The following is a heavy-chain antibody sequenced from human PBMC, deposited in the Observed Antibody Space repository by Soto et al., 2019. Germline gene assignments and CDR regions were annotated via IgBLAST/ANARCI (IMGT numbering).Heavy chain of an antibody. CDR1: GGSFSGYY. Sequence: SETLSLTCAVYGGSFSGYYWSWIRQPPGKGLEWIGEINHSGSTNYNPSLKSRVTISVDTSKNQFSLKLSSVTAADTAVYYCARGNGDYGYWGQGTLVTVSS. D-gene: IGHD4-17*01. CDR3: ARGNGDYGY. V-gene: IGHV4-34*01. CDR2: INHSGST. J-gene: IGHJ4*02.